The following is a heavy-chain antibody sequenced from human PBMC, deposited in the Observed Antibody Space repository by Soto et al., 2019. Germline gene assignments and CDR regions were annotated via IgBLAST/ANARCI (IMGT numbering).Heavy chain of an antibody. D-gene: IGHD4-17*01. Sequence: PGGSLRLSCSASGFTFGDYAMNWFRQAPGKGLEWVGFIRSKAYGGTTEYAASVQGRFTISRDDSKSIAFLQMNSLITEDTAVYYCTRGYAVSRNYYYYGMDVWGQGTTVTVSS. J-gene: IGHJ6*02. CDR1: GFTFGDYA. CDR2: IRSKAYGGTT. CDR3: TRGYAVSRNYYYYGMDV. V-gene: IGHV3-49*03.